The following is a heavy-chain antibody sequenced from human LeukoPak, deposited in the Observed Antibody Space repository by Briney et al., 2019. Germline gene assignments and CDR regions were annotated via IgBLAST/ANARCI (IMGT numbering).Heavy chain of an antibody. Sequence: PGGSLRLSCAASGFTFSSYEMNWVRQAPGKGLEWVSYIYSSGSSTYYADSVKGRFTISRDNAKNSLYLQMNSLRAEDTALYYCAKDKEIAVAGTFFDYWGQGTLVTVSS. CDR2: IYSSGSST. CDR3: AKDKEIAVAGTFFDY. V-gene: IGHV3-48*03. CDR1: GFTFSSYE. J-gene: IGHJ4*02. D-gene: IGHD6-19*01.